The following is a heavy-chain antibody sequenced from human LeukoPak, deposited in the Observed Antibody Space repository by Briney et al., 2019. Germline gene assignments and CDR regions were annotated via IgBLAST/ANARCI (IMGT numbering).Heavy chain of an antibody. CDR3: ARGSPIGYSSGWSSNFDY. J-gene: IGHJ4*02. CDR1: GFTLISFA. V-gene: IGHV3-30-3*01. CDR2: FHYMGSNK. Sequence: GGPLNSSCEAPGFTLISFAFTGSGRLQAKGLRGGALFHYMGSNKYYADSVKGRFTISRDNSKNTLYLQMNSLRAEDTAVYYCARGSPIGYSSGWSSNFDYWGQGTLVTVSS. D-gene: IGHD6-19*01.